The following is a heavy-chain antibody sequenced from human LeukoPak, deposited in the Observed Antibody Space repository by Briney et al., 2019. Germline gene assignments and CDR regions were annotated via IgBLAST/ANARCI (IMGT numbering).Heavy chain of an antibody. J-gene: IGHJ5*02. D-gene: IGHD3-22*01. CDR3: ASLAMIKSLAGWFDP. V-gene: IGHV1-69*13. CDR1: GGTFSSYA. CDR2: IIPIFGTA. Sequence: SVKVSCKASGGTFSSYAISWVRQAPGQGLEWMGGIIPIFGTANYAQKFQGRVTITADESTSTPYMELSSLRSEDTAVYYCASLAMIKSLAGWFDPWGQGTLVTVSS.